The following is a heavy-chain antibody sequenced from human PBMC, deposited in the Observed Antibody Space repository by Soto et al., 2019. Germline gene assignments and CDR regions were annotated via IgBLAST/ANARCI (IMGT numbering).Heavy chain of an antibody. J-gene: IGHJ5*02. V-gene: IGHV3-30*03. D-gene: IGHD2-2*01. Sequence: GGSLRLSCAASGFTFSSYAMHWVRQAPGKGLEWVALISYAGSSKYYADSVTGRFTVSRDNSKNTLFLQMNSLRAEDTAVYYCARDSHCNSTNCYVNWFDPWGQGTLVTVSS. CDR1: GFTFSSYA. CDR2: ISYAGSSK. CDR3: ARDSHCNSTNCYVNWFDP.